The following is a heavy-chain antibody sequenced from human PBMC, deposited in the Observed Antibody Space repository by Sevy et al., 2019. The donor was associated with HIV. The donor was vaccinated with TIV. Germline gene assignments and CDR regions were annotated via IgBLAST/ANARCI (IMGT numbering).Heavy chain of an antibody. CDR2: IYYSGST. J-gene: IGHJ6*02. Sequence: SETLSLTCTVSGGSISSYYWSWIRQPPGKGLEWIGYIYYSGSTNYNPSLKSRVTISVDTSKNQFSLKLGSVTAADTAVYYCARLSLYYDSSGYYYYYYGMDVWGQGTTVTVSS. CDR3: ARLSLYYDSSGYYYYYYGMDV. D-gene: IGHD3-22*01. CDR1: GGSISSYY. V-gene: IGHV4-59*12.